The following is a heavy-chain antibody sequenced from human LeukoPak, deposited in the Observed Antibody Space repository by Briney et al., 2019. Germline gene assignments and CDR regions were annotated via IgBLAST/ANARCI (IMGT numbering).Heavy chain of an antibody. V-gene: IGHV3-30-3*01. CDR3: ARVVIGGYY. CDR1: GFTFSSYA. Sequence: GGSLRLSCAASGFTFSSYAMHWVRQAPGKGLEWVAVISYDGSNKYYADSVKGRFTISRDNAKNTLYLQMNSLRAEDTAVYYCARVVIGGYYWGQGTLVTVSS. J-gene: IGHJ4*02. CDR2: ISYDGSNK. D-gene: IGHD3-22*01.